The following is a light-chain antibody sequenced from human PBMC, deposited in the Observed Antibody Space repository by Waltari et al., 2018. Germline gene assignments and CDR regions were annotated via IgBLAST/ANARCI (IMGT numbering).Light chain of an antibody. CDR3: QHRRNWQGT. Sequence: EILLTQSPATLSSSPGERATLSCRASQSVSNYLAWYQQKPGQAPRLLISDASNRATGIPARFSGSGSGTDFTLTISGLEPEDFAVYYCQHRRNWQGTFGPGTKVDI. V-gene: IGKV3-11*01. J-gene: IGKJ3*01. CDR1: QSVSNY. CDR2: DAS.